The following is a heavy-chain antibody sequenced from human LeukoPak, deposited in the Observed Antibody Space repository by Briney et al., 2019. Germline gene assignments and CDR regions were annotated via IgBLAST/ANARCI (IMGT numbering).Heavy chain of an antibody. V-gene: IGHV4-59*01. CDR2: IYYNGNT. J-gene: IGHJ6*02. CDR1: DGSINSYY. Sequence: SETLSLTCSVPDGSINSYYWNWIRRPPGKGLEWIGYIYYNGNTNYSPSLKSRVTMSVDTSKNLFSLKVSSVTAADTAVYYCARGRSNYYGMDVWGQGTTVTVSS. D-gene: IGHD1-26*01. CDR3: ARGRSNYYGMDV.